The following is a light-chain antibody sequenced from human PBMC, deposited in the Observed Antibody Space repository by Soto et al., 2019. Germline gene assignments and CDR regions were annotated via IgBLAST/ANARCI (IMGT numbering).Light chain of an antibody. V-gene: IGLV2-8*01. CDR3: SSYTDRKNLV. CDR1: SSDIGGYNS. Sequence: QSVLTQSPSAPGSPGQSVTISCTGTSSDIGGYNSVSWYQQHPGKAPKVMIYDVTKRPSGVPDRFSGSKSGNTASLTVSAVQAEDEAHYYCSSYTDRKNLVFETGTRVSV. J-gene: IGLJ1*01. CDR2: DVT.